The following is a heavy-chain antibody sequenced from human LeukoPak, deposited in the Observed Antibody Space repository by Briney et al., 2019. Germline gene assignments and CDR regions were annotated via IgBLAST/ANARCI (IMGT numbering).Heavy chain of an antibody. J-gene: IGHJ4*02. Sequence: GGSLRLSCAASGFTFSSYWMHWVRQAPGKGLVWVSRINSDGSSTSYADSVKGRFTISRDNAKNTLYLQMNSLRAEDTALYYCATDFGSRYWYFDHWGQGTPVTVSS. D-gene: IGHD6-13*01. CDR1: GFTFSSYW. CDR2: INSDGSST. V-gene: IGHV3-74*01. CDR3: ATDFGSRYWYFDH.